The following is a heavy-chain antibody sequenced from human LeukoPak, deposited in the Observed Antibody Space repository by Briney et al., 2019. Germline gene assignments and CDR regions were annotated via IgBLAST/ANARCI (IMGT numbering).Heavy chain of an antibody. D-gene: IGHD7-27*01. CDR3: ARGLNWGGEFDY. Sequence: SETLSLTCTVSGGPISSYYWSWIRQPPGKGLEWIGYIYYSGSTNYNPSLKSRVTISVDTSKNQFSLKLSSVTAADTAVYYCARGLNWGGEFDYWGQGTLVTVSS. CDR1: GGPISSYY. J-gene: IGHJ4*02. V-gene: IGHV4-59*01. CDR2: IYYSGST.